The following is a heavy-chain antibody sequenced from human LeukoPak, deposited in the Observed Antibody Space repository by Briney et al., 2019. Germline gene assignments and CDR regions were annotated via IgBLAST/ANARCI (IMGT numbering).Heavy chain of an antibody. CDR3: AKGGVNFDY. V-gene: IGHV3-23*01. J-gene: IGHJ4*02. CDR2: ISISGGNT. CDR1: GFTFSSYA. D-gene: IGHD3-10*01. Sequence: GGSLRLSCAASGFTFSSYAMSWVGQARGKGLEWVSTISISGGNTYYADSVKGRFTISRDNSNNTLYLQMNSLRAEDTAVYYCAKGGVNFDYWGQGTLFTVSS.